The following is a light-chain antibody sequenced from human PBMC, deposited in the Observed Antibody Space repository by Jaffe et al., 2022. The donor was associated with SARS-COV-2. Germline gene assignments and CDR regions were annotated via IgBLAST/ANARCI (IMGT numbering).Light chain of an antibody. CDR1: ESISTW. V-gene: IGKV1-5*03. J-gene: IGKJ2*01. Sequence: DIQMTQSPSTLSASVGDRVTITCRASESISTWLAWYQQKPGKAPNLLIYKASSLESGVPLRFSGSGSGTEFTLTISSLQPDDFATYYCQQYKSYSPYTFGQGTELEIK. CDR3: QQYKSYSPYT. CDR2: KAS.